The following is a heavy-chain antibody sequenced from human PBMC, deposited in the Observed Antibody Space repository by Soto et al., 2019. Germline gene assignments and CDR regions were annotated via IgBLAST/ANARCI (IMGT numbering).Heavy chain of an antibody. D-gene: IGHD6-13*01. CDR3: SHLECSRWVFDY. V-gene: IGHV2-5*02. J-gene: IGHJ4*02. Sequence: SGPTLVNPTQTLTLTCTFSGFSLSTSGVGVGWIRQPPGKALEWLALIYWDDDKRYSPSLKSRLTITKDTSKNQVVLTMTNMEPVDTAKYFCSHLECSRWVFDYWGQGTLVTVSS. CDR1: GFSLSTSGVG. CDR2: IYWDDDK.